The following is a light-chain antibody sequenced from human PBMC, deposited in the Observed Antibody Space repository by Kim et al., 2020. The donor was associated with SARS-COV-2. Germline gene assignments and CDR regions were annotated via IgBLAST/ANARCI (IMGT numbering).Light chain of an antibody. CDR2: DVS. V-gene: IGLV2-14*03. Sequence: QSALTQPASVSGSPGQSFTISCTGTSSDVGGYNYVSWYQQHPGKAPKLMIYDVSNRPSGVSNRFSGSKSGNTASLTISRLQAEDEADYYCSSYTSSSTWVFGGGTQLTIL. CDR3: SSYTSSSTWV. J-gene: IGLJ3*02. CDR1: SSDVGGYNY.